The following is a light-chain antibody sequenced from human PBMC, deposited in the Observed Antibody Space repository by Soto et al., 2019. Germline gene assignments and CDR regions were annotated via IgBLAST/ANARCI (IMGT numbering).Light chain of an antibody. CDR2: DVS. V-gene: IGLV2-14*01. Sequence: QSALTQSASVSGSPGQSITISCTGTSSDVGGYNYVSWYQQHPGKAPKLMIYDVSNRPSGVSNRFSGSKSGNTASLTISGLQAEDEADYYCSSYTSSSVVFGGGTKLTV. J-gene: IGLJ2*01. CDR3: SSYTSSSVV. CDR1: SSDVGGYNY.